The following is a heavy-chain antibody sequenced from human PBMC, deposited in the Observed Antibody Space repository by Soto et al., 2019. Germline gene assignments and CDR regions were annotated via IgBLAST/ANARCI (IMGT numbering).Heavy chain of an antibody. CDR2: INPNSGGT. D-gene: IGHD6-19*01. J-gene: IGHJ3*02. CDR1: GYTFTGYY. Sequence: GASVKVSCKASGYTFTGYYMHWVRQAPGQGLEWMGWINPNSGGTNYAQKFQGWVTMTRDTSISTAYMELSRLRSDDTAVYYCATRSGSGWYWAFDIWGQGKMVTVSS. V-gene: IGHV1-2*04. CDR3: ATRSGSGWYWAFDI.